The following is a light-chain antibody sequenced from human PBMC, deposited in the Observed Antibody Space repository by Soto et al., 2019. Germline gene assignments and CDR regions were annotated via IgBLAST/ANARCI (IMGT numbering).Light chain of an antibody. J-gene: IGKJ1*01. Sequence: DIQMTQSPSSVSASVGDRVTITCRASQAISTWLAWYQQKPGKAPKLLIYAASNLQTGVPSRFSGSGSGTDFTLTISSLQPEDFATFYCQQANSFPRTFGQGTKVEIK. CDR1: QAISTW. V-gene: IGKV1D-12*01. CDR3: QQANSFPRT. CDR2: AAS.